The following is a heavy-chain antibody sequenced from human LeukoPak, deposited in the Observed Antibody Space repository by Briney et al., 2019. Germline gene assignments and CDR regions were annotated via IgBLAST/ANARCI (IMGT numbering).Heavy chain of an antibody. Sequence: SETLSLTCTVSGDSISSSSYYWGWIRQPPGKGLEWIGSIYYSGSTYFNPSLKSRVTISVDASKNQFSLKLSSVTAADTAVYYCARPRLGATPFDAFDIWGQGTMVTVSS. J-gene: IGHJ3*02. V-gene: IGHV4-39*07. D-gene: IGHD1-26*01. CDR3: ARPRLGATPFDAFDI. CDR1: GDSISSSSYY. CDR2: IYYSGST.